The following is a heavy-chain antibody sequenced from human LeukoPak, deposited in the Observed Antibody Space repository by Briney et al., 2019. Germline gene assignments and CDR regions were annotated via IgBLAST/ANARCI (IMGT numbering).Heavy chain of an antibody. Sequence: ASVKVSCKASGYTFTSYDISWVRQAPGQGLEWMGWISAYNGNTNYAQKLQGRVTMTTDTSTSTAYMELRSLRSDDTAVYYCARDLGWELLHYFDYWGQGTLVTVSS. CDR2: ISAYNGNT. J-gene: IGHJ4*02. CDR1: GYTFTSYD. CDR3: ARDLGWELLHYFDY. D-gene: IGHD1-26*01. V-gene: IGHV1-18*01.